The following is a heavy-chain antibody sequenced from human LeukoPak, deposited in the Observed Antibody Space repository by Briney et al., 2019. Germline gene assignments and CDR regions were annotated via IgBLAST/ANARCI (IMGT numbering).Heavy chain of an antibody. J-gene: IGHJ3*02. CDR3: AKDLGAVVPEGMLFDI. CDR1: GFTFSSYG. CDR2: IRYDGSNK. V-gene: IGHV3-30*02. D-gene: IGHD2-2*01. Sequence: GGSLRLSCAASGFTFSSYGMHWVRQAPGKGLEWVAFIRYDGSNKYYADSVKGRFTISRDNSKNTLYLQMNSLRAEDTAVYYCAKDLGAVVPEGMLFDIWGQGTMVTVSS.